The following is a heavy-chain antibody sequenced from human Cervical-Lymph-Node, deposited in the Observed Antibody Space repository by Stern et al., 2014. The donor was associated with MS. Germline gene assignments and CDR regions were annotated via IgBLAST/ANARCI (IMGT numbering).Heavy chain of an antibody. CDR1: WLSFRDAA. CDR3: SPASAI. V-gene: IGHV3-73*02. J-gene: IGHJ6*02. Sequence: EVQLVESGGGLVQPGGSLKLSCEVSWLSFRDAAVHWVRQASGKGLEWVGRIRGKAKNYATSYSASVKGRFILSRTDSQNTAFLLMNSLKREDTAVYYCSPASAIWGQGTAVTVSS. CDR2: IRGKAKNYAT.